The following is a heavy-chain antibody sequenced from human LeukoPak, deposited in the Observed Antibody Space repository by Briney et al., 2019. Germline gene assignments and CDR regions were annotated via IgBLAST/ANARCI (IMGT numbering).Heavy chain of an antibody. V-gene: IGHV4-34*01. J-gene: IGHJ5*02. CDR1: GGSFSGYY. CDR3: ARGPPYYGSGRKPNWFDP. D-gene: IGHD3-10*01. Sequence: PSETLSLTCAVYGGSFSGYYWSWIRQPPGKGLEWIGEINHSGSTNYNPSLKSRVTISVDTSKNQFSLKLSSVTAADTAVHYCARGPPYYGSGRKPNWFDPWGQGTLVTVSS. CDR2: INHSGST.